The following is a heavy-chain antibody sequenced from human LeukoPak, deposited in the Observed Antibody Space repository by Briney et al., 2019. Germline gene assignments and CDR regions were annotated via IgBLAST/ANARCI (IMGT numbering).Heavy chain of an antibody. Sequence: SETLSLTCTVPGGSIFSYYWSWIRQPPGKGLEWMGYIYYSGSTNYNPSLKSRVTISVDTSKNQFSLRVSSVTAADTAVYYCARGNIAVAGLFDYWGQGTLVTVSS. CDR1: GGSIFSYY. CDR3: ARGNIAVAGLFDY. V-gene: IGHV4-59*12. CDR2: IYYSGST. D-gene: IGHD6-19*01. J-gene: IGHJ4*02.